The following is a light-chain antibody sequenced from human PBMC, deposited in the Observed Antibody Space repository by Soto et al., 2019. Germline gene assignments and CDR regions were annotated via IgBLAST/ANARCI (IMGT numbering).Light chain of an antibody. CDR3: IQCTHWPPYT. J-gene: IGKJ2*01. CDR1: QSLAYIDGNTY. Sequence: EVVMTQSPLSLPVTLGQPASISCRSSQSLAYIDGNTYLSWFHQRPGQSPRRLIYKVSNRESGVLGRFSGSGLGSEFTLIISRVEAEDVGVYYGIQCTHWPPYTFRQVTKLQMK. V-gene: IGKV2-30*01. CDR2: KVS.